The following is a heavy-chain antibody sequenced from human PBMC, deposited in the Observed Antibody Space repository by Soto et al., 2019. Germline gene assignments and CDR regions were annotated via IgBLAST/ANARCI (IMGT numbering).Heavy chain of an antibody. CDR1: GGTFNTYA. V-gene: IGHV1-69*19. Sequence: QVQLVQSGAEMEKPGSSVKVSCQSSGGTFNTYAMNWVRQAPGQGPEWMGDISPMFGAANYAPKFQGRVTITVDESTGTSYMQLSSLTSEDTALYSCAREVQVHTPAFVYWGQGTLVTVSS. CDR2: ISPMFGAA. CDR3: AREVQVHTPAFVY. D-gene: IGHD3-10*01. J-gene: IGHJ4*02.